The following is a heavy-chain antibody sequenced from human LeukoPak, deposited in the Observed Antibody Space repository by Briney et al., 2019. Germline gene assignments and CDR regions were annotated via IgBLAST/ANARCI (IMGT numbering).Heavy chain of an antibody. V-gene: IGHV3-30*18. CDR3: AKETYYYDSSGYYRRIDY. CDR1: GFTFSSYG. D-gene: IGHD3-22*01. Sequence: GRSLRLSCAASGFTFSSYGMHWVRQAPGKGLEWVAVISYDGSNKYYADSVKGRFTISRDNSKNTLYLQMNSLRAEDTAVYYCAKETYYYDSSGYYRRIDYWGQGTLVTVPS. CDR2: ISYDGSNK. J-gene: IGHJ4*02.